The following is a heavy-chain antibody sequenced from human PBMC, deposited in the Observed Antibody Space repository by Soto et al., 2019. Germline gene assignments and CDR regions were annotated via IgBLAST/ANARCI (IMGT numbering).Heavy chain of an antibody. V-gene: IGHV6-1*01. CDR2: TYYRSKWYN. CDR3: ARAGPSSSLDF. D-gene: IGHD3-10*01. Sequence: PSQTLSLTCAISGDSVSSSSAAWHWIRQSPSRGLEWLGRTYYRSKWYNDYAVSVQSRLTVNPDTSKNQLSLQLNSVTPEDTAVYYCARAGPSSSLDFWGQGTLVTVSS. CDR1: GDSVSSSSAA. J-gene: IGHJ4*02.